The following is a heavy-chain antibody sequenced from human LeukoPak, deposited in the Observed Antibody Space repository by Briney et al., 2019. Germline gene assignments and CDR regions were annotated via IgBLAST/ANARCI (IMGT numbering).Heavy chain of an antibody. CDR2: INHSGST. V-gene: IGHV4-34*01. D-gene: IGHD6-6*01. J-gene: IGHJ4*02. Sequence: PSETLSLTCAVYGGSFSGYYWSWIRQPPGKGLEWIGEINHSGSTNYNPSLKSRVTISVNTSKNQFSLKLTSVTAADTAVYYCARAGFALAPHRGTPFDYWGQGTLVTVSS. CDR3: ARAGFALAPHRGTPFDY. CDR1: GGSFSGYY.